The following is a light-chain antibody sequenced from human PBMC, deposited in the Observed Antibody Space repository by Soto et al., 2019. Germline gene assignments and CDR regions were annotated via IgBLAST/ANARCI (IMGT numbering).Light chain of an antibody. CDR1: QSVSSSY. CDR3: QQYGSSGT. V-gene: IGKV3-20*01. Sequence: EIVYTQSTRTLSLSPCQLDTLCCRASQSVSSSYLAWYQQKPGQAPRLLIYGASSRATGIPDRFSGSGSGTDFTLTISRLEPDDFAVYYRQQYGSSGTFGQGTKVDIK. CDR2: GAS. J-gene: IGKJ1*01.